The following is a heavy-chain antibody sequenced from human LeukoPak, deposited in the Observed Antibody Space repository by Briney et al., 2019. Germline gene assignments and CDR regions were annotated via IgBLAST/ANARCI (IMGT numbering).Heavy chain of an antibody. Sequence: PGGSLRPSCAASGFTFSSYGMHWVRQAPGKGLEWVAVISYDGSNKYYADSVKGRFTISRDNSKNTLYLQMNSLRAEDTAVYYCAKEGHYYGSGSYYNVYDYWGQGTLVTVSS. D-gene: IGHD3-10*01. CDR1: GFTFSSYG. J-gene: IGHJ4*02. V-gene: IGHV3-30*18. CDR3: AKEGHYYGSGSYYNVYDY. CDR2: ISYDGSNK.